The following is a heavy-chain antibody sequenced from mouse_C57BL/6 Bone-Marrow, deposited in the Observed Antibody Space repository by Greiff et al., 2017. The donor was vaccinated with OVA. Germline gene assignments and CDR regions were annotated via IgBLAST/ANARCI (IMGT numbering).Heavy chain of an antibody. D-gene: IGHD2-2*01. CDR3: ARSDGYDFWFAY. J-gene: IGHJ3*01. CDR1: GYTFTSYW. Sequence: QVQLKQPGAELVKPGASVKLSCKASGYTFTSYWMHWVKQRPGRGLEWIGRIDPNGGGTKYNEKFKSKATLTVDKPSSTAYMQLSSLTSEDSAVYYCARSDGYDFWFAYWGQGTLVTVSA. CDR2: IDPNGGGT. V-gene: IGHV1-72*01.